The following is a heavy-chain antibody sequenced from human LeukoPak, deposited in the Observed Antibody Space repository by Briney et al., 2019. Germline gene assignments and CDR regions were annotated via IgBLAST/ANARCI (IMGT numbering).Heavy chain of an antibody. D-gene: IGHD2-2*02. CDR3: ARTGYCSSASCNTASRPYYYYMDV. J-gene: IGHJ6*03. CDR2: IYYSGST. V-gene: IGHV4-59*01. Sequence: KSSETLSLTCTVSGGSISSYYWSWIRQPPGKGLEWIGYIYYSGSTNYNPSLKSRVTISVDTSKNQFSLKLSSVTAADTAVYYCARTGYCSSASCNTASRPYYYYMDVWGKGTTVTVSS. CDR1: GGSISSYY.